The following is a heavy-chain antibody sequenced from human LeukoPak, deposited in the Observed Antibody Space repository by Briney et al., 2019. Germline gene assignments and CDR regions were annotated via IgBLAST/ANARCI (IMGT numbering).Heavy chain of an antibody. CDR1: GGSIGSYY. Sequence: SETLSLTCTVSGGSIGSYYWSWIRQPPGKGLEWIGYIYYSGSTNYNPSLKSRVTISVDTSKNQFSLKLSSVTAADTAVYYCARHDSSGYSEWGQGTLVTVSS. CDR3: ARHDSSGYSE. V-gene: IGHV4-59*01. CDR2: IYYSGST. J-gene: IGHJ4*02. D-gene: IGHD3-22*01.